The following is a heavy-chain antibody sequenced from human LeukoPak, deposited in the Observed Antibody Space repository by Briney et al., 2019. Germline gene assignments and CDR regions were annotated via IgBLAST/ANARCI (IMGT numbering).Heavy chain of an antibody. CDR1: GFTFSSYW. D-gene: IGHD6-19*01. J-gene: IGHJ4*02. CDR2: ISSSSSYI. Sequence: GGSLRLSCAASGFTFSSYWMSWVRQAPGKGLEWVSSISSSSSYIYYADSVKGRFTISRDNSKNTLYLQMNSLRAEDTAVYYCAKESVAGPPVDYWGQGTLVTVSS. V-gene: IGHV3-21*01. CDR3: AKESVAGPPVDY.